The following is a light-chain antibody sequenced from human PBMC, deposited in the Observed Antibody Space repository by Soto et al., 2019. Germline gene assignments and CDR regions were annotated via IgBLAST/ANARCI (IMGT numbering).Light chain of an antibody. Sequence: DTQMTQSPTSLSASVGDRVTITCRASQGINSYLNWYQQKPGKANKLLIYDASNLQTGVPVRFRGSGSGTHFTLTISSLQPEEAATYYCLKYDNVPRLVGGGTKVDIK. J-gene: IGKJ4*01. CDR3: LKYDNVPRL. V-gene: IGKV1-33*01. CDR2: DAS. CDR1: QGINSY.